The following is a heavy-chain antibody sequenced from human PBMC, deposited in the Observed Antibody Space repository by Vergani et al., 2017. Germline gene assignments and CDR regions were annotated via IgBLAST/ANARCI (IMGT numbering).Heavy chain of an antibody. CDR3: ARDLRLLYNRFDP. J-gene: IGHJ5*02. D-gene: IGHD1-14*01. V-gene: IGHV3-11*04. CDR2: ISNSGNTI. CDR1: GFSFSDHY. Sequence: QVQLVESGGGLVKPGGSLRLSCAASGFSFSDHYMTWIRQAPGKGLEWVSYISNSGNTIEYADSVKGRFSISRDNAKSSLFLQMNSLRDEDTGVYYCARDLRLLYNRFDPWGQGTLVTVSS.